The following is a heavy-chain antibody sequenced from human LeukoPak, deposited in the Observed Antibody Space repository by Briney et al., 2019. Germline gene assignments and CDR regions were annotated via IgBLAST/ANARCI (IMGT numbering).Heavy chain of an antibody. V-gene: IGHV1-8*03. CDR2: MNPNSGNT. Sequence: ASVKVSCKASGYTFTSYYMHWVRQAPGQGLEWMGWMNPNSGNTGYAQKFQGRVTITRNTSISTAYMELSSLRSEDTAVYYCARGPTRIQLWLHNNWFDPWSQGTLVTVSS. D-gene: IGHD5-18*01. J-gene: IGHJ5*02. CDR1: GYTFTSYY. CDR3: ARGPTRIQLWLHNNWFDP.